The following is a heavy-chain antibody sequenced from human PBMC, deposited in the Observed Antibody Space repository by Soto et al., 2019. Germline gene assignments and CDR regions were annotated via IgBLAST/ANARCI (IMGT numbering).Heavy chain of an antibody. D-gene: IGHD1-26*01. Sequence: PGGSLRLSCAASGFTVSSNYMSWVRQAPGKGLEWVSVIYSGGSTYYADSVKGRFTISRDNSKNTLYLQMNSLRAEDTAVYYCASGRGRSFYYGMDVWGQGTTVTVSS. CDR1: GFTVSSNY. CDR3: ASGRGRSFYYGMDV. J-gene: IGHJ6*02. V-gene: IGHV3-53*01. CDR2: IYSGGST.